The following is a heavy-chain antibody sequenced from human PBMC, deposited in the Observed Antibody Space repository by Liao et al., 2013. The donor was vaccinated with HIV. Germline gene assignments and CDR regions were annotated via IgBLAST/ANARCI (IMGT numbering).Heavy chain of an antibody. CDR3: ARLDSLIFGVVIIRDH. Sequence: QVQLQQWGAGLLKPSETLSLNCAVYGGSLSGYYWSWIRQSPGKGLEWIGEIDHGGSTNYNPSLKSRVTISVDTSKNQFSLRLSSVTAADTAVYYCARLDSLIFGVVIIRDHWGQGTLVSVSA. CDR2: IDHGGST. CDR1: GGSLSGYY. D-gene: IGHD3-3*02. V-gene: IGHV4-34*01. J-gene: IGHJ4*02.